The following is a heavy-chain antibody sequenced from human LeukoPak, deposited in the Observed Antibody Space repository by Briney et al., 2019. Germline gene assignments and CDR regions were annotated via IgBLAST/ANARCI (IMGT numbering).Heavy chain of an antibody. CDR3: AKAGSWYGSYYFDY. D-gene: IGHD6-13*01. CDR1: GFTFDDYA. J-gene: IGHJ4*02. CDR2: ISWNSGSI. V-gene: IGHV3-9*01. Sequence: GGSLRLSCAASGFTFDDYAMHWVRQAPGKGLEWVSGISWNSGSIGYADSVKGRFTISRDNAKNSLYLQMNSLRAGDTALYYCAKAGSWYGSYYFDYWGQGTLVTVSS.